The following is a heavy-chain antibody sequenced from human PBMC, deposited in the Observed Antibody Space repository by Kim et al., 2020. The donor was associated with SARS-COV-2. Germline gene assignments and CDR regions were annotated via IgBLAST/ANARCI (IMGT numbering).Heavy chain of an antibody. CDR2: NT. D-gene: IGHD6-19*01. CDR3: ARGSGGAFDY. Sequence: NTKHSQKFQGRVTITRDTSANTAYMELSSLRSEDTAVYYCARGSGGAFDYWGQGTLVTVAS. J-gene: IGHJ4*02. V-gene: IGHV1-3*01.